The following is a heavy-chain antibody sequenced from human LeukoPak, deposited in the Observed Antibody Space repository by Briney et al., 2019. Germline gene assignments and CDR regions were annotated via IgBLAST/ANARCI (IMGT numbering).Heavy chain of an antibody. Sequence: SETLSLTCSVSIGSISSSKWWSWVRQSPVKGLEWIGEIYLYGTTNYNPSFTSRVTMSVDRSRNQFSLKLTSVTAADTAIYYCARQKWEQQGRDYCFNGLDVWGPGTTVIVSS. CDR3: ARQKWEQQGRDYCFNGLDV. D-gene: IGHD1/OR15-1a*01. CDR2: IYLYGTT. J-gene: IGHJ6*02. V-gene: IGHV4-4*02. CDR1: IGSISSSKW.